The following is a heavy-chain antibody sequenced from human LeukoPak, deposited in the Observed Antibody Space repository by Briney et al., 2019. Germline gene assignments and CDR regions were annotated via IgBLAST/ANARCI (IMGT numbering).Heavy chain of an antibody. CDR3: ASLAAFHSSGYYYFDY. CDR2: IYYSGSN. V-gene: IGHV4-39*01. J-gene: IGHJ4*02. D-gene: IGHD3-22*01. Sequence: SETLSLTCAVSGGSISSSSYYWGWIRRPPGKGLEWIGSIYYSGSNYYNPSLQSRVTISVDTSKNQFSLKLSSVTAADTAVYYCASLAAFHSSGYYYFDYWGQGTLVTVSS. CDR1: GGSISSSSYY.